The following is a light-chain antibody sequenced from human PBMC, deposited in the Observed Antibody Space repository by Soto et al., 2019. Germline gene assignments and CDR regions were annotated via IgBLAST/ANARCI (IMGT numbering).Light chain of an antibody. CDR1: SSDIGGYNS. J-gene: IGLJ1*01. CDR2: EVT. V-gene: IGLV2-14*01. CDR3: SSRTSSRTYV. Sequence: QSALTQPASVSGSPGQSITISCTGISSDIGGYNSVSWYQQHPGKAPKLIIYEVTNRPSGVSNRFSGSESGNTASLTISGLQPEDEADYYCSSRTSSRTYVFGTGTKVTVL.